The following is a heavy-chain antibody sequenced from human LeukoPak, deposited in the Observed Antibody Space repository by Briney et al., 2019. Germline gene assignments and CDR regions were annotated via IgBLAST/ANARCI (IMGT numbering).Heavy chain of an antibody. J-gene: IGHJ3*02. Sequence: GGSLRLSCAASGFTFSSYGMHWVRQAPGKGLEWVAFIRYAGSNTSYADSVKGRFTISRDNAKNSLYLQMTSLRAEDTAVYYCARDLVYYDSSGYYSAAFDIWGQGTMVTVSS. D-gene: IGHD3-22*01. CDR2: IRYAGSNT. V-gene: IGHV3-30*02. CDR1: GFTFSSYG. CDR3: ARDLVYYDSSGYYSAAFDI.